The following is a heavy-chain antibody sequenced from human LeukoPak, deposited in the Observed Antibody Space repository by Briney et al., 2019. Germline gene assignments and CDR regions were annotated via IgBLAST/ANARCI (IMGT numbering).Heavy chain of an antibody. Sequence: GGSLRLSSAASAFTFSEYYMSWVRQAPGRGLEWVSYISSCGSTIYYADSGKGRFTISSDNAKNTLYLQRNRLRADETAVYYCASEDGYNSVAMDVWGKGTTVTVSS. CDR3: ASEDGYNSVAMDV. V-gene: IGHV3-11*04. CDR1: AFTFSEYY. D-gene: IGHD5-24*01. J-gene: IGHJ6*03. CDR2: ISSCGSTI.